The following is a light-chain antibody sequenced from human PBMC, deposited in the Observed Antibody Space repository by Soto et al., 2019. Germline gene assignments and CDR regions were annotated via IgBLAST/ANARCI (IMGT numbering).Light chain of an antibody. J-gene: IGKJ4*01. Sequence: EIVMTQSPATLSVSPGERATLSCRASKSVSSNLAWYQQKPGQAPRLLIYGASTRATGIPARFSGSGSGTEFTLTISSLQSEDFAVYYCHQYNNWPPTFGGGTKVEIK. CDR1: KSVSSN. CDR3: HQYNNWPPT. CDR2: GAS. V-gene: IGKV3-15*01.